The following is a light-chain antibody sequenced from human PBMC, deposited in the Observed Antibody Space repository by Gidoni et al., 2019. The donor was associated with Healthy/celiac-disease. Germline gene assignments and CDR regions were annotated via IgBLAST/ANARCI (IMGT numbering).Light chain of an antibody. CDR2: AAS. CDR1: QSISSY. CDR3: QQSYSTPSIT. V-gene: IGKV1-39*01. J-gene: IGKJ5*01. Sequence: DIQMTQSPSSLSASVGDRVTITCRASQSISSYLNWYQQKQGKAPKLLIYAASSLQSGVPSRFSGSGSGTDFILTISSLQPEDFATYYCQQSYSTPSITFGQGTRLEIK.